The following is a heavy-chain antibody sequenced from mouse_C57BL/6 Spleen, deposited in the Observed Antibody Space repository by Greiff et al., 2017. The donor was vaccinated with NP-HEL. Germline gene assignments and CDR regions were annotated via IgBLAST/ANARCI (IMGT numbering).Heavy chain of an antibody. CDR3: ARFRGIYDGYYDYFDY. J-gene: IGHJ2*01. Sequence: VQLQQPGAELVKPGASVKMSCKASGYTFTSYWITWVKQRPGQGLEWIGDIYPGSGSTNYNEKFKSKATLTVDTSSSTAYMQLSSLTSEDSAVYYCARFRGIYDGYYDYFDYWGQGTTLTVSS. D-gene: IGHD2-3*01. CDR2: IYPGSGST. V-gene: IGHV1-55*01. CDR1: GYTFTSYW.